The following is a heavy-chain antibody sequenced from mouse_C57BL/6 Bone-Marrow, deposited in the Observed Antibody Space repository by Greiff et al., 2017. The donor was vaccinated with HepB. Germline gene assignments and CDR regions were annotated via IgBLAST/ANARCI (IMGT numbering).Heavy chain of an antibody. CDR3: SRYYYGSAFAY. J-gene: IGHJ3*01. V-gene: IGHV1-4*01. CDR2: INPSSGYT. Sequence: QVQLQQSGADLARPGASVKMSCKASGYTFTSYTMHWVKQRPGQGLEWIGYINPSSGYTKYNQKFKDKATLTADKSSSTAYMQLSSLTSEDSAVYYVSRYYYGSAFAYWGQGTLVTVAA. D-gene: IGHD1-1*01. CDR1: GYTFTSYT.